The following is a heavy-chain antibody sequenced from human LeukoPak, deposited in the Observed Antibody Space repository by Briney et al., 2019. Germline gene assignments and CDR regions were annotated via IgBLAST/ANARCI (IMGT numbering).Heavy chain of an antibody. J-gene: IGHJ4*02. D-gene: IGHD1-26*01. V-gene: IGHV1-69*01. Sequence: AHYAQKFQGRVTINADESTTTAYMELRSLRFEDTAVYYCAREGVGVKTGGFDYWGQGTLVTVSS. CDR2: A. CDR3: AREGVGVKTGGFDY.